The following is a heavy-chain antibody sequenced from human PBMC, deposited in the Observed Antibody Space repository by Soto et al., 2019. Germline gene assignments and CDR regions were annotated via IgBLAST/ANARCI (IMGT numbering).Heavy chain of an antibody. J-gene: IGHJ4*02. Sequence: GGSLRLSCAASGFTCSSYGMHWVRQAPGKGLEWVTMTWYDGSTEYYADSVKGRFTVSRDNSKNTLYLQMNSLRAEDTAVYYCARDPRTYYDILAYFDYWGQGTPVTSPQ. CDR1: GFTCSSYG. CDR3: ARDPRTYYDILAYFDY. V-gene: IGHV3-33*01. CDR2: TWYDGSTE. D-gene: IGHD3-9*01.